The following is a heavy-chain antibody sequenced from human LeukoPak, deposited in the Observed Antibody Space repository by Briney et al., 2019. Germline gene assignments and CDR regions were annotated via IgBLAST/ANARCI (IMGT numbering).Heavy chain of an antibody. CDR2: INHSGST. CDR3: ARGRVPRGSYYYYMDV. Sequence: SETLSLTCAVYGGSFSGYYWSWIRQPPGKGLEWIGEINHSGSTNYNPSLKSRVAISVDTSKNQFSLKLSSVTAADTAVYYCARGRVPRGSYYYYMDVWGKGTTVTVSS. J-gene: IGHJ6*03. CDR1: GGSFSGYY. D-gene: IGHD1-26*01. V-gene: IGHV4-34*01.